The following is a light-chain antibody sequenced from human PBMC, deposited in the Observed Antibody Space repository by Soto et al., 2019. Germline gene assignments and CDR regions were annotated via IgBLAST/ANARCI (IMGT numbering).Light chain of an antibody. CDR3: QQLNVYPLT. Sequence: DIQLTQSPSSLSASVGDRLTITCRASQDIRSYLAWYQQKPGKAPNLLISAASTLQSGVPSRFSGSGSGTEFXLTISSLXPEDFATYYCQQLNVYPLTFGGGTKVDIK. V-gene: IGKV1-9*01. CDR1: QDIRSY. CDR2: AAS. J-gene: IGKJ4*01.